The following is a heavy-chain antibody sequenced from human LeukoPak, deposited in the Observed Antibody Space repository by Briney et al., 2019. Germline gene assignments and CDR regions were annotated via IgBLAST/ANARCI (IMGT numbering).Heavy chain of an antibody. D-gene: IGHD3-3*01. CDR2: IGRIPYGGTA. CDR3: ARAYGILEYLFGFDF. CDR1: GFSFRDYD. J-gene: IGHJ4*02. V-gene: IGHV3-49*03. Sequence: PGGSLRLSCTTSGFSFRDYDMSWFRQAAGKGLEWVGFIGRIPYGGTAEYAAAVEGRFSISRDDSKSITYLQMDSLKTEDTGVYYCARAYGILEYLFGFDFWGQGTLVTVSS.